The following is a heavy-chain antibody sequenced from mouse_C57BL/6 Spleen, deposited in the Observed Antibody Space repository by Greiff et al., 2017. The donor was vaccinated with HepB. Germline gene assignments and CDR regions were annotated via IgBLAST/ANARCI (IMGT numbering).Heavy chain of an antibody. V-gene: IGHV7-1*01. CDR3: ARDPGGTSGYFDV. Sequence: DVKLVESGGGLVQSGRSLRLSCATSGFTFSDFYMEWVRQAPGKGLEWIAASRNKANDYTTEYSASVKGRFIVSRDTSQSILYLQMNALRAEDTAIYYCARDPGGTSGYFDVWGTGTTVTVSS. CDR1: GFTFSDFY. J-gene: IGHJ1*03. CDR2: SRNKANDYTT. D-gene: IGHD4-1*01.